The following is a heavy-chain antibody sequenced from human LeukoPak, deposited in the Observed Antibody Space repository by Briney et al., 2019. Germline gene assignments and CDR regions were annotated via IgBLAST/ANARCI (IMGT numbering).Heavy chain of an antibody. CDR3: ARAEDIVVVVAARTFDY. CDR1: GGSFSGYY. Sequence: SETLSLTCAVYGGSFSGYYWSWIRQPPGKGLEWIGEINHSGSTNYNPSLKSRVTISVDTSKNQLSLKLSSVTAADTAVYYCARAEDIVVVVAARTFDYWGQGTLVTVSS. CDR2: INHSGST. J-gene: IGHJ4*02. V-gene: IGHV4-34*01. D-gene: IGHD2-15*01.